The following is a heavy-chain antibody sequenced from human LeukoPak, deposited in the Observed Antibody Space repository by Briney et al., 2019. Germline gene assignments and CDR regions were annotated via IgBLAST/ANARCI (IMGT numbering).Heavy chain of an antibody. J-gene: IGHJ4*02. CDR2: IWYDGRTK. D-gene: IGHD6-19*01. V-gene: IGHV3-33*01. CDR3: AREWGRIAVAGGPGY. Sequence: GGSLRLSCEVSGFTFSNYGMHWVRQAPGKGLEWLALIWYDGRTKFHADSVKGRFTISRDNPANTLYLQMSSLRVEDTAVYYCAREWGRIAVAGGPGYWGQGARVTVSS. CDR1: GFTFSNYG.